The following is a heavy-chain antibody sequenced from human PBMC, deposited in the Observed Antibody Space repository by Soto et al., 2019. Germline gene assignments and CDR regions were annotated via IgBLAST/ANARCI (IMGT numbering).Heavy chain of an antibody. Sequence: SETLSLTCTVSGGSISRGDYYWSWIRQPPGKGLEWIGYIYYSGSTYYNPSLKSRVTISVDTSKNQFSLKLSSVTAADTAVYYCARDRQEAAAGNFDYWGQGTLVTVSS. CDR2: IYYSGST. V-gene: IGHV4-30-4*01. D-gene: IGHD6-13*01. J-gene: IGHJ4*02. CDR1: GGSISRGDYY. CDR3: ARDRQEAAAGNFDY.